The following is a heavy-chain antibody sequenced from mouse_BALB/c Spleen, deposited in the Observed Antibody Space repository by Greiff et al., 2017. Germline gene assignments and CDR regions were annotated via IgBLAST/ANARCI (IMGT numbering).Heavy chain of an antibody. CDR2: ISFSGST. CDR1: GYSITSDYA. Sequence: EVQLQQSGPGLVKPSQSLSLTCTVTGYSITSDYAWNWIRQFPGNKLEWMGYISFSGSTSYNPSLKSRISITRDTSKNQFFLQLNSVTTEDTATYYCARGITTGFAYWGQGTLVTVSA. CDR3: ARGITTGFAY. D-gene: IGHD2-4*01. J-gene: IGHJ3*01. V-gene: IGHV3-2*02.